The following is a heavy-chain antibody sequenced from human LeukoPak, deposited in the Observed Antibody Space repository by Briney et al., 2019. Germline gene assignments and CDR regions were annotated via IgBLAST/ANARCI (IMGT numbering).Heavy chain of an antibody. V-gene: IGHV4-61*02. Sequence: NPSETLSLTCTVSGGSISSGSYYWSWIRQPAGKGLEWIGRIYTSGSTNYNPSLKSRVTISVDTSKNQFSLKLSSVTAADTAVYYCAREGSPLTFDYWGQGTLVTVSS. CDR3: AREGSPLTFDY. CDR2: IYTSGST. CDR1: GGSISSGSYY. J-gene: IGHJ4*02. D-gene: IGHD4/OR15-4a*01.